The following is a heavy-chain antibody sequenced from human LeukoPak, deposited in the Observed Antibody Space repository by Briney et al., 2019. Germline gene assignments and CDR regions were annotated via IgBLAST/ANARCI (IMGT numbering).Heavy chain of an antibody. CDR3: ARVSWGLIGMDV. CDR1: GGSISSGGYY. Sequence: SQTLSLTCTVSGGSISSGGYYWSWIRQHPGKGLEWIGSVYYSGSTNYSPSLQGRVIISLDTSRNQFSLKLSSVTAADTAVYYCARVSWGLIGMDVWGQGTTVTVSS. CDR2: VYYSGST. V-gene: IGHV4-31*03. D-gene: IGHD6-13*01. J-gene: IGHJ6*02.